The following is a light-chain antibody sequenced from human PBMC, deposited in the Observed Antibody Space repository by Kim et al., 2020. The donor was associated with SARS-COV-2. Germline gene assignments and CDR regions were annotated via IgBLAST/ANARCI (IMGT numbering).Light chain of an antibody. CDR1: KLGDKY. CDR3: QAWDSSTKVV. V-gene: IGLV3-1*01. CDR2: QDS. J-gene: IGLJ2*01. Sequence: VPPGQTSSINCSGEKLGDKYACWYQQKPCQSPVLVIYQDSKRPSGIPERFSGSNSGNTATLTISGTQAMDEADYYCQAWDSSTKVVFGGGTQLTVL.